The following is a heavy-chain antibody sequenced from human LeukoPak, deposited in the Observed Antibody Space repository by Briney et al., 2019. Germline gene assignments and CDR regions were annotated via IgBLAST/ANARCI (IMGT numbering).Heavy chain of an antibody. V-gene: IGHV4-39*07. D-gene: IGHD5-24*01. CDR2: IYYSGST. CDR1: GGSISSSSYY. Sequence: SETLSLTCTVSGGSISSSSYYWGWIRQPPGKGLEWIGSIYYSGSTFYNPSLKSRVTISVDTSKNQFSLKLSSVTAADTAVYYCAGCRDGYNTLNYFDCWGQGTLVTVSS. J-gene: IGHJ4*02. CDR3: AGCRDGYNTLNYFDC.